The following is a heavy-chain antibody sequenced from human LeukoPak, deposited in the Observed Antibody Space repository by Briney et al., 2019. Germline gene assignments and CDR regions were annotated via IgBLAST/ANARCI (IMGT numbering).Heavy chain of an antibody. J-gene: IGHJ3*02. V-gene: IGHV3-23*01. CDR2: FSGPGKT. CDR1: GFTLSNSA. Sequence: GGSLRLSCAASGFTLSNSAMSWVRQAPGKGLEWVSGFSGPGKTYYADSVKGRFTISRDTSKSTLYLQINGLRVEDTAVYYCAKAWWSTSSGGDSFGIWGQGTMVTVSS. D-gene: IGHD6-6*01. CDR3: AKAWWSTSSGGDSFGI.